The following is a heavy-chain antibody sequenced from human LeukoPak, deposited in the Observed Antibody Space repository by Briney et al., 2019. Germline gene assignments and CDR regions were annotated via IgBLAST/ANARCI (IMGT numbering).Heavy chain of an antibody. CDR1: GFTFSSYG. J-gene: IGHJ4*02. Sequence: GGSLRLSCAASGFTFSSYGMHWVRQAPGKGLEWVAFIRYDGSNKYYADSVKGRFTISRDNSKNTLYLQMNSLRAEDTAVYYCAKDKDSGWARHFDYWGQGTLATVSS. V-gene: IGHV3-30*02. CDR2: IRYDGSNK. CDR3: AKDKDSGWARHFDY. D-gene: IGHD6-19*01.